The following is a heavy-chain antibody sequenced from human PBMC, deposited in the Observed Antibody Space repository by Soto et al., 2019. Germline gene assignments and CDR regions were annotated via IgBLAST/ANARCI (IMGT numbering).Heavy chain of an antibody. D-gene: IGHD3-10*01. CDR1: GGTFSSYA. CDR3: ARGIRYGSGSSY. J-gene: IGHJ4*02. V-gene: IGHV1-69*12. CDR2: LIPIFGTA. Sequence: QVQLVQSGAEVKKPGSSVKVSCKASGGTFSSYAISWVRQTTGQGLEWMGGLIPIFGTANYAQKFQGRVTITADESTSTAYMELSSLRSEDTAVYYCARGIRYGSGSSYWGQGTLVTVSS.